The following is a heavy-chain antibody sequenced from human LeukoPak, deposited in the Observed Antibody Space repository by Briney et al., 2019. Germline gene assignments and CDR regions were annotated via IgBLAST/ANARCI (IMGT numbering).Heavy chain of an antibody. J-gene: IGHJ4*02. CDR2: IYGSGNT. V-gene: IGHV4-59*01. Sequence: SETLSLTCTVSGGSISTWYWSWIRQPPGKGLEWIGYIYGSGNTNYNPSLKSRVTMSTDTSKNQFSLNLTSVTAADTATYYCARETSLPGFASGLGFNYWGQGILVTVSS. CDR1: GGSISTWY. CDR3: ARETSLPGFASGLGFNY. D-gene: IGHD6-19*01.